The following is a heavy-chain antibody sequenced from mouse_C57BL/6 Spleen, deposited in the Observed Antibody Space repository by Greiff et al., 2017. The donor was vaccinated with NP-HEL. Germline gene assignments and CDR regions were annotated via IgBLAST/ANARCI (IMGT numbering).Heavy chain of an antibody. CDR1: GYAFSSYW. J-gene: IGHJ2*01. V-gene: IGHV1-80*01. Sequence: VQGVESGAELVKPGASVKISCKASGYAFSSYWMNWVKQRPGKGLEWIGQIYPGDGDTNYNGKFKGKATLTADKSSSTAYMQLSSLTSEDSAVYFCARSGGLRGYFDYGGQGTTLTVSS. CDR3: ARSGGLRGYFDY. D-gene: IGHD2-4*01. CDR2: IYPGDGDT.